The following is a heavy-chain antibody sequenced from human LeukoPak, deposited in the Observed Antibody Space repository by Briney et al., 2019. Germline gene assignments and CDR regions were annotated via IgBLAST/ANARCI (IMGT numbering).Heavy chain of an antibody. D-gene: IGHD1-20*01. CDR2: INNFVQYT. J-gene: IGHJ3*01. V-gene: IGHV3-23*05. CDR3: AKGKINHNGAFDA. Sequence: GGSLRLSCVGSGFSFGSYPMSWVRQAPGKGLEWVSSINNFVQYTYYADSVKGRFTISRDNSEKSLFLQMSSLRVEDTAVYYCAKGKINHNGAFDAWGQGTRVTVSS. CDR1: GFSFGSYP.